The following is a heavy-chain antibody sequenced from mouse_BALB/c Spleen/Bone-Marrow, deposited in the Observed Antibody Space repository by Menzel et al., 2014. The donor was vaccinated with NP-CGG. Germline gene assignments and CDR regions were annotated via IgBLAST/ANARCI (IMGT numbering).Heavy chain of an antibody. D-gene: IGHD2-1*01. CDR2: ISNGGGST. CDR3: ARQGVYYGKTYYAMDY. CDR1: GFTFSSYI. Sequence: EVKLEESGGGLVQPGGSLKISCAASGFTFSSYIMSWVRQTPEKRLEWVAYISNGGGSTHYPDTVKGRFTISRDNAKNTLYLQMISLKSEDTAMYYCARQGVYYGKTYYAMDYWGQGTSVTVSS. J-gene: IGHJ4*01. V-gene: IGHV5-12-2*01.